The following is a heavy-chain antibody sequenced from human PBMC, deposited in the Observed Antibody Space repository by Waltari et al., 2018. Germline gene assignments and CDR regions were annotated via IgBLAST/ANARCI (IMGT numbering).Heavy chain of an antibody. CDR3: ARGRLSSQLQARGRRGNWFDP. CDR2: INHSGST. CDR1: GGSFRGHY. V-gene: IGHV4-34*01. Sequence: QVQLHQWGAGLLKASETLSLTCAVSGGSFRGHYWNWIRQHPGKGLEWIGEINHSGSTNYNPSLKSRVTISVDTSKNQFSLRLTSVTAADTSVYYCARGRLSSQLQARGRRGNWFDPWGQGTLVTVSS. J-gene: IGHJ5*02. D-gene: IGHD3-16*02.